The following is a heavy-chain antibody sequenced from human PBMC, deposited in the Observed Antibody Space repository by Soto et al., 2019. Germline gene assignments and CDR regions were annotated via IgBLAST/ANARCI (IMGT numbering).Heavy chain of an antibody. CDR1: GCSVSSGSYY. D-gene: IGHD6-19*01. Sequence: XETLSLTCTVSGCSVSSGSYYWSWIRQPPGKGLEWIGYIYYSGSTNYNPSLKSRVTISVDTSKNQFSLKLSSVTAADTAVYYCARDKFSSGWHPYGMDVWSQGTTVTVSS. J-gene: IGHJ6*02. CDR3: ARDKFSSGWHPYGMDV. V-gene: IGHV4-61*01. CDR2: IYYSGST.